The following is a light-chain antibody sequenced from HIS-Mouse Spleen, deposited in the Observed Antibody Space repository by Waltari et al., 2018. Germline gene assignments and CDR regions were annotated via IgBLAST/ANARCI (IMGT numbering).Light chain of an antibody. J-gene: IGKJ5*01. CDR3: QQYGSSPPIT. CDR2: GAS. V-gene: IGKV3-20*01. Sequence: EIVFAPSPGPPSLSPGERATLSCRASQSVSSSYLDWYQQKPGQAPRLLIYGASGRATGIPDRFSGSGSGTDFTLTISRLEPEDCALYCCQQYGSSPPITFGQGTRLEIK. CDR1: QSVSSSY.